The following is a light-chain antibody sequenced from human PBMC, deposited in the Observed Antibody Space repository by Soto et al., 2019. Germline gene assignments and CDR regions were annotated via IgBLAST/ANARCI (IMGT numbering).Light chain of an antibody. Sequence: DIQMTQSPSSLSASVGDRVTITCRASPSISSYLNWYQHETGKAPKVLIYHTSSLQSGVPSRFSGRGTGTDFTLTISSLQHEDFATYYCQQSYSVPWTFGQGTKVDIQ. CDR1: PSISSY. V-gene: IGKV1-39*01. CDR3: QQSYSVPWT. CDR2: HTS. J-gene: IGKJ1*01.